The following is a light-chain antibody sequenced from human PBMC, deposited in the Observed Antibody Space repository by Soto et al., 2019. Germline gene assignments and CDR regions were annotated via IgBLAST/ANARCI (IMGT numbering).Light chain of an antibody. V-gene: IGLV2-14*03. CDR2: DVN. Sequence: QSVLTQPASVSGSPGQSITISCAGTSSDVGGYNYVSWYQQHPGKVPRLIISDVNKRPSGVFDRFSGSKSGNTASLTISGLQAEDEADYYCASFTRSVTVVFGGGTKLTVL. J-gene: IGLJ2*01. CDR3: ASFTRSVTVV. CDR1: SSDVGGYNY.